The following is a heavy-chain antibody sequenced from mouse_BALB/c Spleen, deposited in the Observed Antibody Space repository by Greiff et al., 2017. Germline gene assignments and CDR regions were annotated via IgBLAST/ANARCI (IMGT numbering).Heavy chain of an antibody. Sequence: VQLQQPGAELVRPGASVKLSCKASGYTFTSYWINWVKQRPGQGLEWIGNIYPSDSYTNYNQKFKDKATLTVDKSSSTAYMQLSSPTSEDSAVYCCTRGVTVWYFDVWGAGTTVTVAS. CDR2: IYPSDSYT. CDR1: GYTFTSYW. J-gene: IGHJ1*01. V-gene: IGHV1-69*02. CDR3: TRGVTVWYFDV. D-gene: IGHD2-2*01.